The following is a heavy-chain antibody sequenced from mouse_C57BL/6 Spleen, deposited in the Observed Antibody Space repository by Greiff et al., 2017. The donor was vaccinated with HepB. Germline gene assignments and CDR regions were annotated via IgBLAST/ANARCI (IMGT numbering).Heavy chain of an antibody. CDR3: ARIYDGYYALAY. V-gene: IGHV1-54*01. J-gene: IGHJ3*01. CDR1: GYAFTNYL. D-gene: IGHD2-3*01. CDR2: INPGSGGT. Sequence: VKLQESGAELVRPGTSVKVSCKASGYAFTNYLIEWVKQRPGQGLEWIGVINPGSGGTNYNEKFKGKATLTADKSSSTAYMQLSSLTSEDSAVYFCARIYDGYYALAYWGQGTLVTVSA.